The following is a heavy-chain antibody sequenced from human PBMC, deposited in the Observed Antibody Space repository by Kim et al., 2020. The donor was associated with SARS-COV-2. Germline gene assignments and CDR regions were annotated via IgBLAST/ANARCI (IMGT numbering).Heavy chain of an antibody. V-gene: IGHV1-46*01. CDR2: INPSGGST. J-gene: IGHJ4*02. CDR3: AREEADDYVWGSYRFSPPGDY. Sequence: ASVKVSCKASGYTFTSYYMHWVRQAPGQGLEWMGIINPSGGSTSYAQKFQGRVTMTRDTSTSTVYMELSSLRSEDTAVYYCAREEADDYVWGSYRFSPPGDYWGQGTLVTVSS. CDR1: GYTFTSYY. D-gene: IGHD3-16*02.